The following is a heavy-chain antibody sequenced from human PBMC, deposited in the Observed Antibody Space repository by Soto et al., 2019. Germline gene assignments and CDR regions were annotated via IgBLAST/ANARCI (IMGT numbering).Heavy chain of an antibody. D-gene: IGHD1-26*01. CDR2: IWYDGSNK. V-gene: IGHV3-33*01. J-gene: IGHJ6*02. CDR3: ARDSVVGANKGHYYYGMDV. CDR1: GFTFSSYG. Sequence: GGSLRLSCAASGFTFSSYGMHWVRQAPGKGLEWVAVIWYDGSNKYYADSVKGRFTISRDNSKNTLYLQMNSLRAEDTAVYYCARDSVVGANKGHYYYGMDVWGQGTTVTVSS.